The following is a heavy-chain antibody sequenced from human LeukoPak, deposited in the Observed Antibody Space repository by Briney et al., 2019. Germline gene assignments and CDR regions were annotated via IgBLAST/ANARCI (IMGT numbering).Heavy chain of an antibody. V-gene: IGHV1-46*01. CDR1: GYAFTSSF. CDR3: ARYDFWSGYHLPGDYYYYGMDV. CDR2: INPSGGST. Sequence: ASVKVSCKASGYAFTSSFMRWVRQAPGQGLEWMGIINPSGGSTSYAQKFQGRVTVTRDKATSTVYMELSSLRSEDTAVYYCARYDFWSGYHLPGDYYYYGMDVWGQGTTVTVSS. J-gene: IGHJ6*02. D-gene: IGHD3-3*01.